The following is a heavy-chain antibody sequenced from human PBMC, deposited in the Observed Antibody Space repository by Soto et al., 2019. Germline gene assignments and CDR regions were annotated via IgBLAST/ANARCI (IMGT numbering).Heavy chain of an antibody. Sequence: GGSLRLSCAASGFTFSSYSMNWVRQAPGKGLEWVSSISSSSRYIYYADSVKGRFTISRDNAKNSLYLQMDSLRAEDTAVYYCARAGCSSTSCYFSFTFDPWGQGTLVTVSS. J-gene: IGHJ5*02. D-gene: IGHD2-2*01. CDR2: ISSSSRYI. CDR3: ARAGCSSTSCYFSFTFDP. V-gene: IGHV3-21*01. CDR1: GFTFSSYS.